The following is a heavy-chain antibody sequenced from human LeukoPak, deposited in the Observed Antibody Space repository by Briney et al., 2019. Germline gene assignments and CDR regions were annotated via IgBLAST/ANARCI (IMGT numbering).Heavy chain of an antibody. CDR3: AKRTSGSSWYSSDS. Sequence: GGSLRLSCAASGFTFSSFAMNWVRQAPGKGLEWVSSMSGDATSTYYADSVKGRFTISRDNSKTTLFLQMNSLRAEDTAVYYCAKRTSGSSWYSSDSWGQGTLVTVSS. V-gene: IGHV3-23*01. J-gene: IGHJ4*02. CDR1: GFTFSSFA. D-gene: IGHD6-13*01. CDR2: MSGDATST.